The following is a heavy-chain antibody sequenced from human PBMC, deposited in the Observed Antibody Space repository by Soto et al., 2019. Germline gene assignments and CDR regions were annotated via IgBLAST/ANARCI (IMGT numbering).Heavy chain of an antibody. J-gene: IGHJ5*02. Sequence: GGSLRLSCAASGFIFSSYAMSWVRQAPGKGLEWVSAISGSGGSTYYADSVKGRFTISRDNSKNTLYLQMNILRAEDTAVYYCAKYLIRYSYHRGLDPYATGPLFD. CDR2: ISGSGGST. CDR1: GFIFSSYA. CDR3: AKYLIRYSYHRGLDPYATGPLFD. D-gene: IGHD5-18*01. V-gene: IGHV3-23*01.